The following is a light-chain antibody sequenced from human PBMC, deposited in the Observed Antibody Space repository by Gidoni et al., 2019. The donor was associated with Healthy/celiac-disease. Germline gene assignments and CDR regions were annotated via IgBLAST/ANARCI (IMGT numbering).Light chain of an antibody. Sequence: DIVMTQSPDSLAGSLGERATIICKSSQSVLYSSNNKNYLAWYQQKPGQPPKLLIYWASTRESGVPDRFSGSGSGTDFTLTISSLQAEDVAVYYCQQYYSTPPTFGQGTKLEIK. V-gene: IGKV4-1*01. CDR3: QQYYSTPPT. CDR1: QSVLYSSNNKNY. J-gene: IGKJ2*01. CDR2: WAS.